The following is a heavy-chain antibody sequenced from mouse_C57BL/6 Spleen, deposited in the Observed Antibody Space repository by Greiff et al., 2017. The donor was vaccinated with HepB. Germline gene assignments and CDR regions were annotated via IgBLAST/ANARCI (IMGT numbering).Heavy chain of an antibody. Sequence: DVMLVESGEGLVKPGGSLKLSCAASGFTFSSYAMSWVRQTPEKRLEWVAYISSGGDYIYYADTVKGRFTISRDNARNTLYLQMSSLKSEDTAMYYCTRDRNDYGHYYAMDYWGQGTSVTVSS. V-gene: IGHV5-9-1*02. CDR3: TRDRNDYGHYYAMDY. CDR1: GFTFSSYA. CDR2: ISSGGDYI. D-gene: IGHD2-4*01. J-gene: IGHJ4*01.